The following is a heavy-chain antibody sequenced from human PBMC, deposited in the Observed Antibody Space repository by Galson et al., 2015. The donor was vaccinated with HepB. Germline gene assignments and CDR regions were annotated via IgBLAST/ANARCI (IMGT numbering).Heavy chain of an antibody. Sequence: SLRLSCAASGFTFSSYGMHWVRQAPGKGLEWVAVIWYDGSNKYYADSVKGRFTISRDNSKNTLYLQMNSLRAEDTAVYYCARGEGVVAATRYFQHWGQGTLVTVSS. CDR1: GFTFSSYG. J-gene: IGHJ1*01. D-gene: IGHD2-15*01. CDR2: IWYDGSNK. V-gene: IGHV3-33*01. CDR3: ARGEGVVAATRYFQH.